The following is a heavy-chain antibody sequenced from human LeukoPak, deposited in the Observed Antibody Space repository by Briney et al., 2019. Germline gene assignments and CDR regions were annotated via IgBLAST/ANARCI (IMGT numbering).Heavy chain of an antibody. J-gene: IGHJ4*02. CDR2: ISGYNGNR. Sequence: ASVKVSCKASGYTFTTYGISWVRQAPGQGLEWMGWISGYNGNRNNAQKLQGRVTMTTDTSTSTAYMELRSLRSDDTAVYYCAKDGAVDTAMGFDYWGQGTLVTVSS. CDR3: AKDGAVDTAMGFDY. CDR1: GYTFTTYG. D-gene: IGHD5-18*01. V-gene: IGHV1-18*01.